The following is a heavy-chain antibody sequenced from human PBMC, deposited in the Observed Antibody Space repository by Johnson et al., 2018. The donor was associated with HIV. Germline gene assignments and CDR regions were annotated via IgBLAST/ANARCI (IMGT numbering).Heavy chain of an antibody. Sequence: VQLVESGGGLVQPGGSLRLSCAASGFTFSSYWMHWVRQAPGKGLVWVSRIHSDGSSTSYADSVKGRFTISRDNAKNTLYLQMNSLRAEDTAVYYCARDCTNGVCWGFDIWGQGTMVTVSS. V-gene: IGHV3-74*01. CDR1: GFTFSSYW. D-gene: IGHD2-8*01. CDR3: ARDCTNGVCWGFDI. CDR2: IHSDGSST. J-gene: IGHJ3*02.